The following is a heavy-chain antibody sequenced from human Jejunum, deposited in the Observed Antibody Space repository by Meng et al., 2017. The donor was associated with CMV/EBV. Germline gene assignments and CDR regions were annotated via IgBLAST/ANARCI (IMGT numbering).Heavy chain of an antibody. D-gene: IGHD4-11*01. CDR2: ISNDGSNT. CDR1: AFPFRNYP. CDR3: AREDDYRNYFDS. V-gene: IGHV3-30-3*01. J-gene: IGHJ4*02. Sequence: ASAFPFRNYPMHWVRQAPGKGLEWLAVISNDGSNTYYADSVKGRFTISRDNSKNTLYLQMNSLRREDTAMYYCAREDDYRNYFDSWGRGTLVTVSS.